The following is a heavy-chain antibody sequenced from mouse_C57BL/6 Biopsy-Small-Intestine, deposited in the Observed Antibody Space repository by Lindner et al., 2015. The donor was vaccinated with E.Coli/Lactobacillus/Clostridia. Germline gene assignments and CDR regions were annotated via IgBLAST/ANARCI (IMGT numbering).Heavy chain of an antibody. D-gene: IGHD1-1*01. Sequence: VQLQESGPELVKPGASVKISCKASGYSFTDYNMNWVRQSNGKSLEWIGVINPNYGTTSYNQKFEGKATLTVDQSSSTAYMQLNSLTSEDSAVYYCARGDYYGSSYGFDYWGQGTTLTVSS. CDR3: ARGDYYGSSYGFDY. CDR2: INPNYGTT. J-gene: IGHJ2*01. V-gene: IGHV1-39*01. CDR1: GYSFTDYN.